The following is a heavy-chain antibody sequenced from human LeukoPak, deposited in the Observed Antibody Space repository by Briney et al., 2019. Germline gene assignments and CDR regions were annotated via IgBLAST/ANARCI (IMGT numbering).Heavy chain of an antibody. J-gene: IGHJ3*02. Sequence: ASVKVSCKASGYTFTSYGISWVRQAPGQGLEWMGWINAYNGNTNYAQKLQGRVTMTTDTSTSTAYMELRSLRSDDTAVYYCALPRGSPGPLGAFDIWGQGTMVTVSS. CDR3: ALPRGSPGPLGAFDI. D-gene: IGHD3-16*01. V-gene: IGHV1-18*01. CDR2: INAYNGNT. CDR1: GYTFTSYG.